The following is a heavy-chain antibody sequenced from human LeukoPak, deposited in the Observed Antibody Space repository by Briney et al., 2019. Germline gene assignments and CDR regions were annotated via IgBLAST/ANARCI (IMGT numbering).Heavy chain of an antibody. J-gene: IGHJ4*02. CDR3: ASHYDSSGYYETKFDY. V-gene: IGHV1-69*04. CDR1: GGTFSSNA. D-gene: IGHD3-22*01. CDR2: IISIVGIA. Sequence: SVKVSCKASGGTFSSNAISWVRQAPGQGLEWRGRIISIVGIANYAQKFQGRVTITADKSTSTAYMELSSLRSEDTAVYYCASHYDSSGYYETKFDYWGQGTLVTVSS.